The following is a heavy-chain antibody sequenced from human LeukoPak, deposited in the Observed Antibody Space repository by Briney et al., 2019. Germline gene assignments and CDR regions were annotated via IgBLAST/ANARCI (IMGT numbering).Heavy chain of an antibody. D-gene: IGHD6-19*01. J-gene: IGHJ4*02. CDR3: ARRGGWYGKFDY. CDR2: INPNSGGT. CDR1: GYTFTGYY. Sequence: ASVKVSCKASGYTFTGYYMHWVRQAPGQGLECMGWINPNSGGTNYAQKFQGRVTMTRDTSISTAYMELSRLRSDDTTVYYCARRGGWYGKFDYWGQGTLVTVSS. V-gene: IGHV1-2*02.